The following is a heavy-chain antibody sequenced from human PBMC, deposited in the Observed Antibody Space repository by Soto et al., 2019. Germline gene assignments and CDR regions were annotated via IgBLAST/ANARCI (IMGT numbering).Heavy chain of an antibody. CDR1: GYTFTNYA. CDR2: INAANGNR. CDR3: AKDRITMVRGVVIMHY. V-gene: IGHV1-3*01. D-gene: IGHD3-10*01. J-gene: IGHJ4*02. Sequence: QVQLVQSGAEVKKPGASVKVSCKAFGYTFTNYALHWVRQAPGQRLEWMGLINAANGNRKYSQNFQGRITITSDTSATTAYMELSSLRSEDTAVCYGAKDRITMVRGVVIMHYWGQGTLVTVSS.